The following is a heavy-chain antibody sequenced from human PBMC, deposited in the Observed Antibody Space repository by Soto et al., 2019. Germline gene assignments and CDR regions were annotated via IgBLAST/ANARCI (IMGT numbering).Heavy chain of an antibody. CDR1: GFFFSDYY. V-gene: IGHV3-11*01. D-gene: IGHD3-10*01. CDR2: ISGTGDTT. CDR3: AIGGGHIYYAGMGV. J-gene: IGHJ6*02. Sequence: GGSLRLSCEASGFFFSDYYMSWIRQAPGKGLETLCYISGTGDTTSYADSVKGRFTISRDNAKNSLFLHLNSLSAGDTAVYYFAIGGGHIYYAGMGVWHQGTTVTVSS.